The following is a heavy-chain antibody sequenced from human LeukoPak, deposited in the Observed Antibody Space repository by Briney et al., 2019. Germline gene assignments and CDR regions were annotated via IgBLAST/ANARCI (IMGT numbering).Heavy chain of an antibody. D-gene: IGHD4-17*01. CDR1: GGSISSYY. J-gene: IGHJ4*02. Sequence: SETLSLTCTVSGGSISSYYWXXXXXXXXXXXXXXXYXXXXXXXNXNPXLXXXXXXXXXXXKNQFSRKLSSVTAADTAVYYCARERNXYGDSYYFDYWGQGTLVTVSS. V-gene: IGHV4-59*01. CDR3: ARERNXYGDSYYFDY. CDR2: XXXXXXX.